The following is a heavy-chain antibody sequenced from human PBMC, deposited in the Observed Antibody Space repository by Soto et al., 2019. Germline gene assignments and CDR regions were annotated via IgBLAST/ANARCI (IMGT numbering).Heavy chain of an antibody. V-gene: IGHV5-51*01. CDR1: GYTFSNYW. CDR2: MSSSGSDF. D-gene: IGHD3-9*01. CDR3: ARHSFMRYFDWLLSTGSEFDY. J-gene: IGHJ4*02. Sequence: GESLKISCESSGYTFSNYWIGWVRQMPGKGLEWMGVMSSSGSDFRYSPSFQGQVTISVDQSISTAYLQWNSLKASDTAMYYCARHSFMRYFDWLLSTGSEFDYWGQGTLVTVSS.